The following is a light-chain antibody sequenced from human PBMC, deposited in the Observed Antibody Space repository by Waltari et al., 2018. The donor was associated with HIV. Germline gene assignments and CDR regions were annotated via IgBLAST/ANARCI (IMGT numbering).Light chain of an antibody. J-gene: IGLJ3*02. CDR3: AAWDDSLSVWV. V-gene: IGLV1-47*01. Sequence: QSVLTQPPSASGTPGQRVTISCYGSSSNIGSNYVYWYQQLPGTAPKLLIYRNNHRPSGVPDRFSGSKSGTSASLAISGLRSEDEADYYCAAWDDSLSVWVFGGGTKLTVL. CDR1: SSNIGSNY. CDR2: RNN.